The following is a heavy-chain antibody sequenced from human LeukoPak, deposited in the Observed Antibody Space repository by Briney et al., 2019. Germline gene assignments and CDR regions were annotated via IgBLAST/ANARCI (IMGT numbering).Heavy chain of an antibody. J-gene: IGHJ6*03. CDR3: AKAHVAAADYYYYYMGV. D-gene: IGHD6-13*01. V-gene: IGHV3-23*01. CDR2: ISGSGGST. CDR1: GFTFSSYA. Sequence: PGGSLRLSCAASGFTFSSYAMSWVRQAPAKGLEWVSAISGSGGSTYYADSVKGRFTISRDNSKNTLYLQMNSLRAEDTAVYYCAKAHVAAADYYYYYMGVWGKGTTVTVSS.